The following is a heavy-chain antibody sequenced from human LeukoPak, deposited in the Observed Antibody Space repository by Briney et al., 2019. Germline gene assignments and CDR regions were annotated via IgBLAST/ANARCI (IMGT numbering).Heavy chain of an antibody. D-gene: IGHD2-21*01. V-gene: IGHV3-73*01. J-gene: IGHJ4*02. Sequence: PGGSLRLSCAASGFTFSSYGMHWVRQASGRGLEWVGRIRSKANNYATAYGASVKGRFTISRDDSRNTAYLQMNSLKTEDTAVYYCTRFDMVMDYWGQGTLVTVSS. CDR1: GFTFSSYG. CDR3: TRFDMVMDY. CDR2: IRSKANNYAT.